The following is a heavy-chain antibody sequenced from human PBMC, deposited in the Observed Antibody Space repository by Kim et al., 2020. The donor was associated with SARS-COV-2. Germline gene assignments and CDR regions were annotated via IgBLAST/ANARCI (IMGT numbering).Heavy chain of an antibody. CDR2: IYHSGST. CDR1: GYSISSGYY. D-gene: IGHD2-2*01. V-gene: IGHV4-38-2*02. CDR3: ATWTAQGPAAMPGRGRSWFDP. J-gene: IGHJ5*02. Sequence: SETLSLTCTVSGYSISSGYYWGWIRQPPGKGLEWIGSIYHSGSTYYNPSLKSRVTISVDTSKNQFSLKLSSVTAADTAVYYCATWTAQGPAAMPGRGRSWFDPWGQGTLVTVSS.